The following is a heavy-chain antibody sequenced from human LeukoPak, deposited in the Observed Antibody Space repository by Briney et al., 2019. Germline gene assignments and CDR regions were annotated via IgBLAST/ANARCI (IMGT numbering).Heavy chain of an antibody. D-gene: IGHD3-10*01. CDR2: IFPGDSDT. CDR3: ARRGYYYGSGSYQYYAMDV. J-gene: IGHJ6*02. V-gene: IGHV5-51*01. Sequence: GESLKISCRGSGYSFTSYWIGWVRQMPGKGLGWMGIIFPGDSDTSYSPSFQGQVTISADKSVSTASLQWSSLKASDTAMYYCARRGYYYGSGSYQYYAMDVWGQGTTVTVSS. CDR1: GYSFTSYW.